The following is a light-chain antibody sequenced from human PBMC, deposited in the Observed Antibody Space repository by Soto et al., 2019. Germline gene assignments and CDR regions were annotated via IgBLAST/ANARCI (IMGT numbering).Light chain of an antibody. Sequence: DIQMTQSPSTLSASVGDRVTITCRASQSISSWLAWYQQKPGKAPKLLIYDASSLESGVPSRFGGSGSGTEFTLTISSLQPDDFATYYCQQYNSYSPGFGQGTKVEIK. CDR1: QSISSW. CDR3: QQYNSYSPG. J-gene: IGKJ1*01. V-gene: IGKV1-5*01. CDR2: DAS.